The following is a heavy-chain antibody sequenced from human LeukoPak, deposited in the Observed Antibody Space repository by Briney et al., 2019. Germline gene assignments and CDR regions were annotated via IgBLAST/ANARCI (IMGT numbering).Heavy chain of an antibody. CDR2: ISEYNGNT. CDR3: AREPGVSHGSSSSRFDP. CDR1: GYTFTIYG. V-gene: IGHV1-18*01. Sequence: ASVKVSCKASGYTFTIYGISWVRQAPGQGLEWMGWISEYNGNTNYAQKLQGRVTMTRDTSTSTVYRELSSLTSEDTAVYYCAREPGVSHGSSSSRFDPWGQGTLVTVSA. J-gene: IGHJ5*02. D-gene: IGHD2-15*01.